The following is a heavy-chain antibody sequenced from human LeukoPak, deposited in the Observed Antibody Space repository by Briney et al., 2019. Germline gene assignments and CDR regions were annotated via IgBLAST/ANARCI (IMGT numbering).Heavy chain of an antibody. Sequence: PSETLTLTCAVYGGSFSGYYWSCIPQPPGKGREWSGSIYYSGSTYYNPSLKSRVTISVNTSKNQFSLRLSSVTAADTAVYYCARDSYGGNSARVFLDYWRQGPLVTVSS. V-gene: IGHV4-34*01. D-gene: IGHD4-23*01. CDR2: IYYSGST. CDR1: GGSFSGYY. CDR3: ARDSYGGNSARVFLDY. J-gene: IGHJ4*02.